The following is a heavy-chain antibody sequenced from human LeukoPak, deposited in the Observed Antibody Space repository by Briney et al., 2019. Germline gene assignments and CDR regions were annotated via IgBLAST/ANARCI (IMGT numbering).Heavy chain of an antibody. Sequence: ASVKVSCKASGYTFTSYDINWVRQATGQGLEWMGWMNPNSGNTGYAQKLQGRVTMTTDTSTSTAYMELRSLRSDDTAVYYCARGSIAAHWGQGTLVTVSS. V-gene: IGHV1-8*01. CDR2: MNPNSGNT. D-gene: IGHD6-6*01. CDR1: GYTFTSYD. CDR3: ARGSIAAH. J-gene: IGHJ4*02.